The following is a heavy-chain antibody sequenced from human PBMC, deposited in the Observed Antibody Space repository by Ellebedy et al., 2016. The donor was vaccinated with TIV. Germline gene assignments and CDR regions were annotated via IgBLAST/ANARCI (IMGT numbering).Heavy chain of an antibody. CDR3: ARVSNGNTVVDY. CDR1: GYSFTNYD. Sequence: AASVKVSCKASGYSFTNYDINWVRQATGQGLEWMGWMNPNSGDTGSAQKFQGRVIMTRSTSTGTAYLELRSLRSEHTAVYYCARVSNGNTVVDYWGQGTLVTVSS. CDR2: MNPNSGDT. D-gene: IGHD2-21*01. V-gene: IGHV1-8*01. J-gene: IGHJ4*02.